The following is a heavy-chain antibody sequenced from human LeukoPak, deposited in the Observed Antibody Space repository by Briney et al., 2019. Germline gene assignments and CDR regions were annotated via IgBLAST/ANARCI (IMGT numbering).Heavy chain of an antibody. Sequence: QPGGSLRLSCAASGFTFSSYEMSWVRQPPGKGLEWVSYISSSGSTIYYTHSVKGRFTISRDNAKNSLYLQMNSMRAEDTAVYYCARDFSNTGYSSGWYFVDYFDYWGQGTLVTVSS. CDR1: GFTFSSYE. CDR2: ISSSGSTI. D-gene: IGHD6-19*01. CDR3: ARDFSNTGYSSGWYFVDYFDY. V-gene: IGHV3-48*03. J-gene: IGHJ4*02.